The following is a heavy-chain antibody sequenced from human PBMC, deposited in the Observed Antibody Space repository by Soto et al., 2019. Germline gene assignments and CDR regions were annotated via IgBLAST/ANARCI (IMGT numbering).Heavy chain of an antibody. J-gene: IGHJ4*02. D-gene: IGHD3-3*01. Sequence: ASVKVSCKVSGYTLTELSMHWVRQAPGKGLEWMGGFDPEDGETIYAQKFQGRVTMTEDTSTDTAYMELSSLRSEDTAVYYCATTLGGNFWSGYSDYWGQGTLVTVSS. CDR1: GYTLTELS. V-gene: IGHV1-24*01. CDR2: FDPEDGET. CDR3: ATTLGGNFWSGYSDY.